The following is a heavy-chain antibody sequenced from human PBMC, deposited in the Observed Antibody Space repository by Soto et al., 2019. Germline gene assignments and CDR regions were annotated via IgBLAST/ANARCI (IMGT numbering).Heavy chain of an antibody. V-gene: IGHV3-33*01. D-gene: IGHD4-17*01. CDR1: GFTFSSYG. CDR2: IWDDGSNK. CDR3: ASKEGYGGNSCGY. J-gene: IGHJ4*02. Sequence: QVQLVESGGGVVQPGRSLRLSCAASGFTFSSYGMHWVRQAPGKGLEWVAVIWDDGSNKYYADSVKGRFTISRDNSKNTLYLQMNSLRAEDTAVYYCASKEGYGGNSCGYWGQGTLVTVSS.